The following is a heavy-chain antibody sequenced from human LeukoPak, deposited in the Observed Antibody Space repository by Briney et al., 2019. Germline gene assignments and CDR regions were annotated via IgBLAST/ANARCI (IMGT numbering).Heavy chain of an antibody. Sequence: SETLSLTCTVSGGSICSYDWSWIRQPPGKGLEWIGYIYYSGSTNYNPSLKSRVTISVDTSKNQFSLKLSSVTAADTAVYYCARKYYYDSSVDAFDIWGQGTMVTVSS. V-gene: IGHV4-59*01. CDR2: IYYSGST. J-gene: IGHJ3*02. CDR1: GGSICSYD. D-gene: IGHD3-22*01. CDR3: ARKYYYDSSVDAFDI.